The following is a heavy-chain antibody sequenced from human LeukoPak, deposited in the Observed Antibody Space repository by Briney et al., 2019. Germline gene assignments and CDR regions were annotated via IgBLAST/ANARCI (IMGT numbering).Heavy chain of an antibody. D-gene: IGHD1-1*01. CDR3: AGRTTTGLDY. Sequence: GGSLRLSCAASGFTFDDYAMHWVRQAPGKGLEWVSGISWNSGSIDYADSVKGRFTISRDNAKNSLYLQMNSLRAEDMALYYCAGRTTTGLDYWGQGTLVTVSS. J-gene: IGHJ4*02. CDR1: GFTFDDYA. CDR2: ISWNSGSI. V-gene: IGHV3-9*03.